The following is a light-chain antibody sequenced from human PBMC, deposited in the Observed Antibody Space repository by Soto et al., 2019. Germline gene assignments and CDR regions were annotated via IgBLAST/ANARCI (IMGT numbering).Light chain of an antibody. V-gene: IGKV3-20*01. CDR2: GAS. Sequence: EIVLTQSPGTLSLSPGERATVSCRASQIVRSRYLAWYQQKPGQAPRVLIYGASSRASGIPDRFSGSGSETDFTLTISRLESEDFALYYCQQYAGSPITFGQGTRLEIK. J-gene: IGKJ5*01. CDR1: QIVRSRY. CDR3: QQYAGSPIT.